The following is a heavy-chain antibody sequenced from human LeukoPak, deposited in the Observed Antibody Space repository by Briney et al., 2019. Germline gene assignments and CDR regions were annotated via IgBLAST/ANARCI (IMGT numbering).Heavy chain of an antibody. D-gene: IGHD1-26*01. Sequence: GGSLRLSCAASGFTFDDYAMHWVRQAPGKGLEWVSTIYSGGSTYYADSVKGRFIISRDNSKNTLYLQRNSLRAEDAAVYYCASGESYYLENWGQGTLVTVSA. CDR2: IYSGGST. CDR1: GFTFDDYA. J-gene: IGHJ4*02. CDR3: ASGESYYLEN. V-gene: IGHV3-66*01.